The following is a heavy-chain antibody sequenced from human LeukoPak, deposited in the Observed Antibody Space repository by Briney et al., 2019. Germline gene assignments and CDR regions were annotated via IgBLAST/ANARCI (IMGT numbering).Heavy chain of an antibody. D-gene: IGHD2-2*01. CDR1: GFTFSSYG. Sequence: GGSLRLSCAASGFTFSSYGMHWVRQAPGKGLEWVAFIRYGGSNKYYADSVKGRFTISRDNSKNTLYLQMNSLRAEDTAVYYCAKDPASIVVVPAAQNYWGQGTLVTVSS. CDR2: IRYGGSNK. CDR3: AKDPASIVVVPAAQNY. J-gene: IGHJ4*02. V-gene: IGHV3-30*02.